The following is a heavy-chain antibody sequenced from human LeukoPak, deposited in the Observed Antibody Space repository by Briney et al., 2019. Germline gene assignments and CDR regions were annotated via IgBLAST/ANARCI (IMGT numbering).Heavy chain of an antibody. V-gene: IGHV4-34*01. CDR1: GGSFSGYY. J-gene: IGHJ4*02. Sequence: SETLSLTCAVYGGSFSGYYWSWIRQPPGKGLEWIGEINHSGSTNYNPSLKSRVTISVDTSKNQFSLKLSSVTAADAAVYYCARGVSHWGQGTLVTVSS. CDR2: INHSGST. CDR3: ARGVSH.